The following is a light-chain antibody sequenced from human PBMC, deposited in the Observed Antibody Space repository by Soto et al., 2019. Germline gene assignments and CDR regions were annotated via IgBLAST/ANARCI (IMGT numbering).Light chain of an antibody. CDR2: GAS. J-gene: IGKJ1*01. CDR1: QSVSSSY. Sequence: EIVLTQSPGTLSLSPGERATLSCRASQSVSSSYLAWYQQKPGQAPRLLIYGASSRASGVPDRFSGSGSGTEFTLAFSRLEPADFAVYYCQQYGSSAWTFGQGTKVEI. CDR3: QQYGSSAWT. V-gene: IGKV3-20*01.